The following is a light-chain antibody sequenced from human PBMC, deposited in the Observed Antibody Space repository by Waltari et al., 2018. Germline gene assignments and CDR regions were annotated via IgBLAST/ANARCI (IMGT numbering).Light chain of an antibody. CDR1: SSDVGSYNL. V-gene: IGLV2-23*01. Sequence: QSALTQPASVSGSPGQSTTIPCTGTSSDVGSYNLFSWHQQSPGKAPKLMLLSDRFSGSKSDNTASLTISGLQAEDEADYYCCSYAPGNTYVFGTGTKVTVL. J-gene: IGLJ1*01. CDR3: CSYAPGNTYV.